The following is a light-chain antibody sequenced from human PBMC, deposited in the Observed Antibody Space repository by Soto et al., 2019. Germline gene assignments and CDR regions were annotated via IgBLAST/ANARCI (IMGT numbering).Light chain of an antibody. CDR2: GAS. V-gene: IGKV3D-15*01. CDR3: QQRSNWPT. CDR1: QNVGNN. Sequence: EIVMTQSPDTLSVSPGESATLSCRASQNVGNNLAWYQQQPGQSPRLLLYGASTRASGIPPRFRGSGSGTEFTLNISSLEPEDFAVYYCQQRSNWPTFGQGTKVEIK. J-gene: IGKJ1*01.